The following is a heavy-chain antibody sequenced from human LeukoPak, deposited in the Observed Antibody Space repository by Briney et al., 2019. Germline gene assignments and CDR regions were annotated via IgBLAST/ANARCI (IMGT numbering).Heavy chain of an antibody. D-gene: IGHD3-22*01. Sequence: GGSLRLSCAASGFTFRDYYMSWIRQAPGKGLEWVSYISSSSSTIYYADSVKGRFTISRDNAKNSLYLHMNSLRAEDTAVYYCARPGSGYYDSSGYDYWGQGTLVTVSS. CDR2: ISSSSSTI. V-gene: IGHV3-11*04. J-gene: IGHJ4*02. CDR3: ARPGSGYYDSSGYDY. CDR1: GFTFRDYY.